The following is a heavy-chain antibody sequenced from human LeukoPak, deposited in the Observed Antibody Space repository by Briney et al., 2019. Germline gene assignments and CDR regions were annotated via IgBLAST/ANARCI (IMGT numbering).Heavy chain of an antibody. J-gene: IGHJ4*02. V-gene: IGHV4-34*01. CDR3: ARGLGSGWSG. CDR2: INHSGST. D-gene: IGHD6-19*01. Sequence: PSETLSLTCAVYGGSFSGYYWSWIRQPPGKGLEWIGEINHSGSTNYNPSLKSRVTISVDTSKNQFSLKLGSVTVADTAVYYCARGLGSGWSGWGQGTLVTVSS. CDR1: GGSFSGYY.